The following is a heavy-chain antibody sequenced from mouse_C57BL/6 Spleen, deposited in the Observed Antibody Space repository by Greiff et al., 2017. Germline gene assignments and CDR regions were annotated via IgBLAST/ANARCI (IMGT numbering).Heavy chain of an antibody. J-gene: IGHJ2*01. Sequence: QVQLQQPGTELVKPGASVKLSCKASGYTFTSYWMHWVKQRPGQGLEWIGNINPSNGGTNYNEKFKSKATLTVDKSSSTAYMQISSLTSEDSAVYYCARSLITTYYFDYWGQGTTLTVSS. CDR3: ARSLITTYYFDY. CDR1: GYTFTSYW. D-gene: IGHD1-1*01. CDR2: INPSNGGT. V-gene: IGHV1-53*01.